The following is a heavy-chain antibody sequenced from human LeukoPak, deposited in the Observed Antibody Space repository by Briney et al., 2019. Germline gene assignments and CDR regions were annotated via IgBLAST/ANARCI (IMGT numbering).Heavy chain of an antibody. CDR3: ARMLGGGYTGLFDC. Sequence: GGSLRLSCAAPGFTFSTYWMHWVRQAPGKGLVWVSRINSDGSSTTYADSVMGRFTISRDNSKNTLYLQMNSLRAEDTAVYYCARMLGGGYTGLFDCWGQGTLVTVSS. J-gene: IGHJ4*02. V-gene: IGHV3-74*01. CDR2: INSDGSST. D-gene: IGHD3-10*02. CDR1: GFTFSTYW.